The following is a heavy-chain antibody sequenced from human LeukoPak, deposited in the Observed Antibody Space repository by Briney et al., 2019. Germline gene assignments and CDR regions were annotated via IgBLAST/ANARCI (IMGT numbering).Heavy chain of an antibody. D-gene: IGHD4-17*01. CDR3: ARDYGEPTRDYYYYYYMDV. Sequence: GASVKVSCKASGYTFTGYYMHWVRQAPGQGLEWMGWINPNSGGTNYAQKFQGRVTMTRDTSISTAYMELSRLRSDDTAVYYCARDYGEPTRDYYYYYYMDVWGKGTTVTISS. CDR1: GYTFTGYY. J-gene: IGHJ6*03. CDR2: INPNSGGT. V-gene: IGHV1-2*02.